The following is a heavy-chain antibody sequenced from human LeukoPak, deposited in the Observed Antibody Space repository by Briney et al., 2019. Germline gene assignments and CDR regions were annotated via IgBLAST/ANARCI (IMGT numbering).Heavy chain of an antibody. CDR3: AKDRGIAAAYWYFDL. CDR1: GFTFHDNA. Sequence: QPGGSLRLSCAASGFTFHDNAMHWVRQAPGKGLEWVSLISGDGGRTYNADSVKGRFTISRDNSKSSLYLQMNSLRTEDTALYYCAKDRGIAAAYWYFDLWGRGTLVTVSS. V-gene: IGHV3-43*02. J-gene: IGHJ2*01. D-gene: IGHD6-13*01. CDR2: ISGDGGRT.